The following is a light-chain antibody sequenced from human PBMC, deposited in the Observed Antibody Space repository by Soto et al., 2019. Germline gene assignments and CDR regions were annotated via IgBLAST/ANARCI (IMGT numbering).Light chain of an antibody. Sequence: EIVLTQFPGTLSLSPGDRATLSCRASQSVSTSYLAWYQQKPGQAPRLLIYSTSSRATGIADRFSGSGSGTDFTLTISRLEPEDCAVYYCQQYAISPLTFGVGTKVEIK. CDR3: QQYAISPLT. J-gene: IGKJ4*01. V-gene: IGKV3-20*01. CDR2: STS. CDR1: QSVSTSY.